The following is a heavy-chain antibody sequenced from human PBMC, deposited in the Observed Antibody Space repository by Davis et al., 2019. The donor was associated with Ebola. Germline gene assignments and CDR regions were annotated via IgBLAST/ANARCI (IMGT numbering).Heavy chain of an antibody. CDR2: ISSSSSYI. D-gene: IGHD3-3*01. CDR3: AKSGLSFGVVKYHYGMDV. J-gene: IGHJ6*04. CDR1: GFTFSSYS. V-gene: IGHV3-21*04. Sequence: GGSLRLSCAASGFTFSSYSMNWVRQAPGKGLEWVSSISSSSSYIYYADSVKGRFTISRDNSKKTPYLQMNSLRAEDTAVYYCAKSGLSFGVVKYHYGMDVWGKGTTVTVSS.